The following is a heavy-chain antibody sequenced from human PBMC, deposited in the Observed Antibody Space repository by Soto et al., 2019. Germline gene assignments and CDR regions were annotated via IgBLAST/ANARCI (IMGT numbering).Heavy chain of an antibody. CDR1: GFTFSSYE. CDR2: ISSSGSTI. V-gene: IGHV3-48*03. J-gene: IGHJ4*02. D-gene: IGHD2-15*01. Sequence: GGSLGLSCAASGFTFSSYEMNWVRQAPGKGLEWVSYISSSGSTIYYADSVKGRFTISRDNAKNSLYLQMNSLRGEDTAVYYCASPSAMVAASGIPRGFDYWGQGILVTVSS. CDR3: ASPSAMVAASGIPRGFDY.